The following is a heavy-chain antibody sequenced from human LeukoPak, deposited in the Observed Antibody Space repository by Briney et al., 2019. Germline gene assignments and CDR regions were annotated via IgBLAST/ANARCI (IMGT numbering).Heavy chain of an antibody. D-gene: IGHD5-18*01. CDR3: AKDIAIQPLYYFDY. J-gene: IGHJ4*02. CDR2: ISWNSGSI. CDR1: GFTFDDHA. Sequence: GGSLRLSCAASGFTFDDHAMHWVRQAPGKGLEWVSGISWNSGSIGYADSVKGRFTISRDNAKNSLYLQMNSLRAEDTALYYCAKDIAIQPLYYFDYWGQGTLVTVSS. V-gene: IGHV3-9*01.